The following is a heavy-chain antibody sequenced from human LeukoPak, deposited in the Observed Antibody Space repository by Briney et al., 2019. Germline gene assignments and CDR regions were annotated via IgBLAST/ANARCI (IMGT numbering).Heavy chain of an antibody. CDR3: ATPAGYCSSTSCFSFDY. Sequence: ASVKVSCKASGGTFSSYAISWVRQAPGQGLEWMGGIIPIFGTANYAQKFQGRVTITADESTSTAYMELSSLRSEDTAVYYCATPAGYCSSTSCFSFDYWGRGTLVTVSS. CDR1: GGTFSSYA. D-gene: IGHD2-2*01. CDR2: IIPIFGTA. J-gene: IGHJ4*02. V-gene: IGHV1-69*13.